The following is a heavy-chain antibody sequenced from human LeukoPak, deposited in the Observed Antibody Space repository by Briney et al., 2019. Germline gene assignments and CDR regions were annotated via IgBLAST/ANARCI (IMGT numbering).Heavy chain of an antibody. CDR1: GGSISSSSYY. CDR3: ARHLTFYYYGMDV. CDR2: IYYSGST. V-gene: IGHV4-39*01. J-gene: IGHJ6*02. Sequence: SETLSLTCTVSGGSISSSSYYWGWIRQPPGKGLEWIGSIYYSGSTCYNPSLKSRVTISVDTSKNQFSLKLSSVTAADTAVYYCARHLTFYYYGMDVWGQGTTVTVSS. D-gene: IGHD2-21*02.